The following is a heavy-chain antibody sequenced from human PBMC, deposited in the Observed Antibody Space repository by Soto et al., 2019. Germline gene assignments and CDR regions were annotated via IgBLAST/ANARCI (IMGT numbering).Heavy chain of an antibody. Sequence: SETLSLTCTVSGGSISGGDYYWSWIRQPPGKGLEWIGYIYYSGSTYYNPSLKSRVTISVDTSKNQFSLKLSSVTAADTAVYYCARVDDYVWGSYRGGLDYWGQGTLVTVS. CDR2: IYYSGST. CDR3: ARVDDYVWGSYRGGLDY. J-gene: IGHJ4*02. V-gene: IGHV4-30-4*01. CDR1: GGSISGGDYY. D-gene: IGHD3-16*02.